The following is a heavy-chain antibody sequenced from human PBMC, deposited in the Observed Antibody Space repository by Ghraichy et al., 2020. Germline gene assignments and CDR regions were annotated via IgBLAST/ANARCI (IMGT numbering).Heavy chain of an antibody. D-gene: IGHD3-3*01. V-gene: IGHV3-23*01. J-gene: IGHJ6*02. CDR3: AKGDPYDFWSGYSSYGMDV. Sequence: GGSLRLSCAASGFTFSDYYMSWIRQAPGKGLEWVSGIGGSGGTTYYADSVKGQFSISRDNSKNTLYLQMNSLRVEDTAVYYCAKGDPYDFWSGYSSYGMDVWGQGTTVTVSS. CDR2: IGGSGGTT. CDR1: GFTFSDYY.